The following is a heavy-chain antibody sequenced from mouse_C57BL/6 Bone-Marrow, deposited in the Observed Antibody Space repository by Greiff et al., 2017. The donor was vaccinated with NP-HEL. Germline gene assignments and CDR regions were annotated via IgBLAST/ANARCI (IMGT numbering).Heavy chain of an antibody. CDR3: TTGGSSPYAMDY. CDR2: IDPENGDT. Sequence: EVQLQQSGAELVRPGASVKLSCTVSGFNIKDDYMHWVKQRPEQGLEWIGWIDPENGDTEYASKFQGKATITADTSSTTAYLQLSSLTSEDTAVYYCTTGGSSPYAMDYGGQGTSVTVSS. D-gene: IGHD1-1*01. V-gene: IGHV14-4*01. J-gene: IGHJ4*01. CDR1: GFNIKDDY.